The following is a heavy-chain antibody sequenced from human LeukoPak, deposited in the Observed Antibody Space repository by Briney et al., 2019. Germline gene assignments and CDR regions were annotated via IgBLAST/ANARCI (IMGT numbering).Heavy chain of an antibody. D-gene: IGHD1-26*01. CDR1: GFTFSSYA. Sequence: GGSLRLSCAASGFTFSSYAMSWVRQAPGKGMKWVSAISGSGGSTYYADSVKGRFTISRDNSKNTLYLQMNSLRAEDTAVYYCAKSGWELLGVYYYYYYMDVWGKGTTVTVSS. V-gene: IGHV3-23*01. J-gene: IGHJ6*03. CDR2: ISGSGGST. CDR3: AKSGWELLGVYYYYYYMDV.